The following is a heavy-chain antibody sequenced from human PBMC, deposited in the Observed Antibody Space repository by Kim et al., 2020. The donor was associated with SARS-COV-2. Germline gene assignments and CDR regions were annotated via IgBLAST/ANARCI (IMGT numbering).Heavy chain of an antibody. Sequence: YYNPYLKSRVTMAVDTSKNQFSLKLSSVTAADTASYYCARHSGVATGFTYWGQGTLVTVSS. V-gene: IGHV4-39*01. CDR3: ARHSGVATGFTY. J-gene: IGHJ4*02. D-gene: IGHD5-12*01.